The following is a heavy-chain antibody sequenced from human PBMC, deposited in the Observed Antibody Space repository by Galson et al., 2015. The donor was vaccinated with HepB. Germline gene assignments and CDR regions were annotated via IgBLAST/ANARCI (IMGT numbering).Heavy chain of an antibody. CDR1: GFTFSSFA. D-gene: IGHD3-22*01. V-gene: IGHV3-23*01. CDR2: IGHSGGMT. J-gene: IGHJ4*02. Sequence: SLRLSCAGSGFTFSSFALSWVRQAPGKGLEWVSTIGHSGGMTYYADSVKGRFTISRDDSRNTLYLHMHSLRAEDTALYYCAKHGSGYYRPFDHWGQGTLVTISS. CDR3: AKHGSGYYRPFDH.